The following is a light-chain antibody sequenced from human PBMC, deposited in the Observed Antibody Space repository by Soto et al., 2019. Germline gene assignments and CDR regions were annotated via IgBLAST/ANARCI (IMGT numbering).Light chain of an antibody. CDR1: QSVSSN. Sequence: EIVMTQSPATLSVSPWERATLSCRASQSVSSNLAWYQQKPGQAPRLLIYGASSRATGIPDRFSGSGSGTDFTLTISRVEPEDFAVYFCQQYGSSLTFGQGTKVDIK. V-gene: IGKV3-20*01. CDR3: QQYGSSLT. J-gene: IGKJ1*01. CDR2: GAS.